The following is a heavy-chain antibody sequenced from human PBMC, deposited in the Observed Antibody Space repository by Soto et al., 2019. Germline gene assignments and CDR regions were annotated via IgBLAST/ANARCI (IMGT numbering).Heavy chain of an antibody. CDR2: IYYSGST. Sequence: SETLSLTCTVSGGSISSYYWSWIRQPPGKGLEWIGYIYYSGSTNYNPSLKSRVTISVDTSKNQFSLKLSSVTAADTAVYYCAREGYSYGLDYWGQGTLVTVSS. CDR1: GGSISSYY. V-gene: IGHV4-59*01. J-gene: IGHJ4*02. CDR3: AREGYSYGLDY. D-gene: IGHD5-18*01.